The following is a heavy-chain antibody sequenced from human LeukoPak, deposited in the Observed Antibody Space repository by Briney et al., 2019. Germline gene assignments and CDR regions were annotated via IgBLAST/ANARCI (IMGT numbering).Heavy chain of an antibody. CDR3: ARVSRIAAAGTEWFDP. CDR2: TYYRSKWYN. Sequence: SQTLSLTCALSGDSFSSNSAAWNWLRQSPSRGLEWLGRTYYRSKWYNDYAVSVKSLITINPDTSKNQFSLQLNSVTPEDTAVYYCARVSRIAAAGTEWFDPWGQGTLVTVSS. CDR1: GDSFSSNSAA. D-gene: IGHD6-13*01. V-gene: IGHV6-1*01. J-gene: IGHJ5*02.